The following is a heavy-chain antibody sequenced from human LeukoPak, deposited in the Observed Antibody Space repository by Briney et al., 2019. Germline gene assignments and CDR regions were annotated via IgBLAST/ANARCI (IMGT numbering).Heavy chain of an antibody. CDR2: ISSSSSYI. CDR3: AREGPPTGYSSGWFFDY. D-gene: IGHD6-19*01. CDR1: GFTFSSYS. Sequence: GGSLRLSXAASGFTFSSYSMNWVRQAPGKGLEWVSSISSSSSYIYYADSVKGRFTISRDNAKNLLYLQMNSLRAEDTAVSYCAREGPPTGYSSGWFFDYWGQGTLVTVSS. J-gene: IGHJ4*02. V-gene: IGHV3-21*01.